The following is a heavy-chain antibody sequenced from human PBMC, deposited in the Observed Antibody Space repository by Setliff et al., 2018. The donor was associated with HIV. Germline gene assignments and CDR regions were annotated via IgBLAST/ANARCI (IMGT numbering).Heavy chain of an antibody. J-gene: IGHJ4*02. CDR2: VYYSGST. Sequence: PSETLSLTCTVSGSSVTNNYWSWIRQPPGKGLEWIGYVYYSGSTKYNPSLKSRVTISVDTSKNQFSLKLSSVTAADTAVYYCARREGAGKFDYWGQGTLVTVSS. V-gene: IGHV4-59*08. CDR1: GSSVTNNY. CDR3: ARREGAGKFDY.